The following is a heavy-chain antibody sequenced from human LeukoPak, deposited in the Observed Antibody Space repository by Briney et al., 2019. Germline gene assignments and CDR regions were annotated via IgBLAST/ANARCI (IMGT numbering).Heavy chain of an antibody. CDR2: ISLSGYT. CDR3: ARELLGAPTPGAY. D-gene: IGHD1-26*01. CDR1: GGSITSTNY. J-gene: IGHJ4*02. Sequence: SETLSLTCGVSGGSITSTNYWSWVRQPPGQGLEWIGEISLSGYTGFNPSLRSRVTMSLDESKNHLSLNLASVTAADTAVYYCARELLGAPTPGAYWGQGTRVTVSS. V-gene: IGHV4-4*02.